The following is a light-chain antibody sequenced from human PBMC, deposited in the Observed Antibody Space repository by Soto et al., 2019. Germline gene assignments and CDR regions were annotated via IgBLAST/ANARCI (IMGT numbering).Light chain of an antibody. V-gene: IGKV1-13*02. J-gene: IGKJ5*01. CDR3: QQFNSYPRIT. CDR2: DAS. CDR1: QGISSA. Sequence: AIQLTQSPSSLSASVGDRVTITCRAIQGISSALAWYQQKPGKAPKLLIYDASSLESGVPSRFSGSGSGTDFTLTISSLQPEDFATYYCQQFNSYPRITFGQGTRLEIK.